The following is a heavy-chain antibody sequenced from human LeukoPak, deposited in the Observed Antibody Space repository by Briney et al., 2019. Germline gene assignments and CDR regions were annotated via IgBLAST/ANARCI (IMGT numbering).Heavy chain of an antibody. V-gene: IGHV1-18*01. CDR3: ARDWDTLNQIEFGY. CDR1: GYTFTSYG. CDR2: ISAYNGNT. Sequence: ASVKVSCKASGYTFTSYGISWVRQAPGQGLEWMGWISAYNGNTNYAQKLQGRVTMTTDTSTSTAYMELRSLRSDDTAVYYCARDWDTLNQIEFGYWGQGTLVTVSS. D-gene: IGHD5-18*01. J-gene: IGHJ4*02.